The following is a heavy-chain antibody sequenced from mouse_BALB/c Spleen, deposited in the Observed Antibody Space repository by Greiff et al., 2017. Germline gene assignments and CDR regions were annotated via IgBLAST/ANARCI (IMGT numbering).Heavy chain of an antibody. J-gene: IGHJ4*01. Sequence: EVMLVESGGDLVKPGGSLKLSCAASGFTFSSYGMSWVRQTPDKRLEWVATISSGGSYTYYPDSVKGRFTISRDNAKNTLYLQMSSLKSEDTAMYYCARHHYYGSSYDAMDYWGQGTSVTVSS. V-gene: IGHV5-6*01. D-gene: IGHD1-1*01. CDR2: ISSGGSYT. CDR3: ARHHYYGSSYDAMDY. CDR1: GFTFSSYG.